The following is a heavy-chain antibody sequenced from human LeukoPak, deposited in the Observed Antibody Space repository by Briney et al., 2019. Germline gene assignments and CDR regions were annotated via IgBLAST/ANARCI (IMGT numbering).Heavy chain of an antibody. Sequence: GESLKISCKGSGYSFTSYWIGWVRQMPGKGLEWMGIIYPGDSDTRYSPSFQGQVTISADKSISTACLQWSSLKASDTAMYYCARVLGDDILTGYCFDPWGQGTLVTVSS. D-gene: IGHD3-9*01. J-gene: IGHJ5*02. CDR2: IYPGDSDT. CDR1: GYSFTSYW. CDR3: ARVLGDDILTGYCFDP. V-gene: IGHV5-51*01.